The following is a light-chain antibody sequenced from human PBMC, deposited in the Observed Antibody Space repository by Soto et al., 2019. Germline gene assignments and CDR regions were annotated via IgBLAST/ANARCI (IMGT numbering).Light chain of an antibody. Sequence: DIQMTQSPSSLSASVGDRVTITCRASQSIRRFLAWYQQKPGKAPKLLIYQASNLESGVPSRFSGSGSGTEFTLTISSLQPDDLEVYSCQQYARSSWTFGQGTKVDIK. CDR3: QQYARSSWT. CDR2: QAS. J-gene: IGKJ1*01. CDR1: QSIRRF. V-gene: IGKV1-5*03.